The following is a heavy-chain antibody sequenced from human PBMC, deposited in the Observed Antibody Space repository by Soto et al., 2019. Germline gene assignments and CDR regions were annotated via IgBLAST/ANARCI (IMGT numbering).Heavy chain of an antibody. Sequence: SETLSLTCAVYGGSFSGYYWSWIRQPPGKGLEWIGEINHSGSTNYNPSLKSRVTISVDTSKNQFSLKLSSVTAADTAVYYCARVRIIAARRREYFDYWGQGTLVTVSS. D-gene: IGHD6-6*01. CDR2: INHSGST. CDR1: GGSFSGYY. CDR3: ARVRIIAARRREYFDY. V-gene: IGHV4-34*01. J-gene: IGHJ4*02.